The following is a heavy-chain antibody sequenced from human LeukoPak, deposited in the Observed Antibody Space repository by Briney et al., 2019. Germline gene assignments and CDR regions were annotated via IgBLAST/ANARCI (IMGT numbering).Heavy chain of an antibody. CDR1: GGSISSYY. J-gene: IGHJ5*02. V-gene: IGHV4-4*07. CDR2: IYTSGST. CDR3: ARDYYDSSGYYYHGWFDP. D-gene: IGHD3-22*01. Sequence: SETLSLTCTVSGGSISSYYWSWIRQPAGKGLEWIGRIYTSGSTNYNPSLKGRVTMSVDTSKNQFSLKLSSVTAADTAVYYCARDYYDSSGYYYHGWFDPWGQGTLVTVSS.